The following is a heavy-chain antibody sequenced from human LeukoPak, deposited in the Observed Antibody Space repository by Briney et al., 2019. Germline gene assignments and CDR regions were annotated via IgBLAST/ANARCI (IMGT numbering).Heavy chain of an antibody. V-gene: IGHV4-34*01. CDR1: GGSFSGYY. Sequence: MASETLSLTCAVYGGSFSGYYWSWIRQPPGKGLEWIGEINHSGSTNYNPSLKSRVTISVDTSKNQFSLKLSSVTAADTAVYYCARGYSYGRTVDYWGQGTLVTVSS. J-gene: IGHJ4*02. D-gene: IGHD5-18*01. CDR3: ARGYSYGRTVDY. CDR2: INHSGST.